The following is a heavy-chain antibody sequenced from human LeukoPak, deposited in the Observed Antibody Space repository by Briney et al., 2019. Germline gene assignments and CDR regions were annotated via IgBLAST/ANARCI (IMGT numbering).Heavy chain of an antibody. Sequence: GESLKISCKGSGYSFTSYWIGWVRQMPGKGLKWMGIIYPGDSDTRYSPSFQGQVTISADKSISTAYLQWGSLKASDTAMYYCARDNIVVVPAAMGDYYYYYGMDVWGQGTTVTVSS. V-gene: IGHV5-51*01. CDR2: IYPGDSDT. CDR3: ARDNIVVVPAAMGDYYYYYGMDV. D-gene: IGHD2-2*01. J-gene: IGHJ6*02. CDR1: GYSFTSYW.